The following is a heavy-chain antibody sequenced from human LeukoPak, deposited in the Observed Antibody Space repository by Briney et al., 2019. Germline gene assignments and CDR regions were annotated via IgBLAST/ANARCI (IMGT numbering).Heavy chain of an antibody. V-gene: IGHV1-2*02. CDR3: AREFPYYYDSSGYYTSFDY. CDR1: GYTLTDYY. CDR2: INPNSGGT. Sequence: ASAKVSCKASGYTLTDYYMHWVRQAPGQGLEWMGWINPNSGGTNNAQKFQGRVTMTRDTSISTAYMELSRLRSDDTAVYYCAREFPYYYDSSGYYTSFDYWGQGTLVTVSS. D-gene: IGHD3-22*01. J-gene: IGHJ4*02.